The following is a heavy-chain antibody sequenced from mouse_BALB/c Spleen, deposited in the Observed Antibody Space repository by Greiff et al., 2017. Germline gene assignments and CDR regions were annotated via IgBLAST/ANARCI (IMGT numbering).Heavy chain of an antibody. J-gene: IGHJ4*01. V-gene: IGHV1S22*01. Sequence: LQQPGSELVRPGASVKLSCKASGYTFTSYWMHWVKQRPGQGLEWIGNIYPGSGSTNYDEKFKRKATLTVDTSSSTAYMLLSSLTSEDSAVYYCTRGYYAMDYWGQGTSVTVSS. CDR1: GYTFTSYW. CDR2: IYPGSGST. CDR3: TRGYYAMDY.